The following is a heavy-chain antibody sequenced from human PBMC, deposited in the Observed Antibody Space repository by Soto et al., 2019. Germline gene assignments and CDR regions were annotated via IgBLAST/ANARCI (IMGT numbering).Heavy chain of an antibody. CDR1: GYSFTIYW. CDR2: IYPCDFDT. J-gene: IGHJ5*02. D-gene: IGHD4-17*01. CDR3: ANYVAGDYGASPSNWFDP. Sequence: XXSLKLSWKGSGYSFTIYWIVWVRQMSGKGLEGTGIIYPCDFDTRYSPSFQGQVTIPADKSISTAYLQWSSLKASDTAMYYCANYVAGDYGASPSNWFDPWGQGTLVTVSS. V-gene: IGHV5-51*01.